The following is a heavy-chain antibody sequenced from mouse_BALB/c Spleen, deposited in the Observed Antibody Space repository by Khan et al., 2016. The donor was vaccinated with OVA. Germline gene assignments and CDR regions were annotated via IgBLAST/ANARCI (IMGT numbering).Heavy chain of an antibody. CDR3: AREGAYYRSDGWFAY. J-gene: IGHJ3*01. Sequence: VQLQQSGTELARPGASVKMSCKASGYTFTTYTMHWVKQRPGQGLEWIGYISPSSGYTNYNQKFKDKATLTADQSSITAYMQLSSLTSEDSAVYYCAREGAYYRSDGWFAYWGQGTLVTVSA. CDR2: ISPSSGYT. D-gene: IGHD2-14*01. V-gene: IGHV1-4*01. CDR1: GYTFTTYT.